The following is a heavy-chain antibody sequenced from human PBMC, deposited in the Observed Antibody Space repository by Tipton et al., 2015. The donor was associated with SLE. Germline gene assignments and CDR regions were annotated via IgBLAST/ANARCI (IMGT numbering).Heavy chain of an antibody. CDR1: GFTFSSYA. D-gene: IGHD5-12*01. J-gene: IGHJ4*02. V-gene: IGHV3-23*01. CDR3: ARDLGYSGYTNS. CDR2: ISGSGGST. Sequence: GSLRLSCAASGFTFSSYAMSWVRQAPGKGLEWVSAISGSGGSTYYADSVKGRFTISRDNSKNTLYLQMNSLRAEDTAVYYCARDLGYSGYTNSWGQGTLVTVSS.